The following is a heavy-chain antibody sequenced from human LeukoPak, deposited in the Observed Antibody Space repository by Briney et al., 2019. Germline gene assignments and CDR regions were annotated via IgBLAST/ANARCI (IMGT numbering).Heavy chain of an antibody. J-gene: IGHJ6*03. CDR2: ISSSGSTI. CDR3: ARDSTPGYYYYYYMDV. D-gene: IGHD2-2*01. V-gene: IGHV3-48*03. CDR1: GFTFSSYE. Sequence: GGSLRLSCAASGFTFSSYEMNWVRQAPGKGLEWVSYISSSGSTIYYADSVKGRFTISRDNAKNSLYLQMNSLRAEDTAVYYCARDSTPGYYYYYYMDVWGKGTTVTISS.